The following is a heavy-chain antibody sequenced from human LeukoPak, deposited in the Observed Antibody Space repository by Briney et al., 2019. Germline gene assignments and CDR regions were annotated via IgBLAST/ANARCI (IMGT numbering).Heavy chain of an antibody. CDR3: ATPLRGGRAVAGNFDY. V-gene: IGHV3-23*01. CDR2: ISGSGGST. D-gene: IGHD6-19*01. J-gene: IGHJ4*02. Sequence: GGSLRLXCAASGFTSSSYAMSWVRQAPGKGLESVSAISGSGGSTYYADSVKGRFTISRDNSKNTLYLQMNSLRAEDTAVYYCATPLRGGRAVAGNFDYWGQGTLVTVSS. CDR1: GFTSSSYA.